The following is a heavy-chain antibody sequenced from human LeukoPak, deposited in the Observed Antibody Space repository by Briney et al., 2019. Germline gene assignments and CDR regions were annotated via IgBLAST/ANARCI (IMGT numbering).Heavy chain of an antibody. J-gene: IGHJ4*02. CDR3: ARGGLLLQYYYGSGSYKNFDY. V-gene: IGHV4-34*01. D-gene: IGHD3-10*01. CDR2: INHSGST. CDR1: GGSFRGYY. Sequence: SETLSLTCAVYGGSFRGYYWSWIRQPPGKGLECIGEINHSGSTNYNPSLKSRVTISVDTSKNQFSLKLSSVTAADTAVYYCARGGLLLQYYYGSGSYKNFDYWGQGTLVTVSS.